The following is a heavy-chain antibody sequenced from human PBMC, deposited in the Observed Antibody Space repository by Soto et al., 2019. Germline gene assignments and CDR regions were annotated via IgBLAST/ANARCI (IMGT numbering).Heavy chain of an antibody. CDR2: ITANGGST. V-gene: IGHV3-64D*06. CDR3: LKDRGGVGDY. Sequence: EVQLVESGGGLVQPGGSLRLSCAASGFTFSSYSMKWVRQAPGKGLEYVSAITANGGSTYYADSVKGRFTISRDNSKNTLYLQMSSLRPEDTAVYYCLKDRGGVGDYWGQGTLVTVSS. D-gene: IGHD3-3*01. CDR1: GFTFSSYS. J-gene: IGHJ4*02.